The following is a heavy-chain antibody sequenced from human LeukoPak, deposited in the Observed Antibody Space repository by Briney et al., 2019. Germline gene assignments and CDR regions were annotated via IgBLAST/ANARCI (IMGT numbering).Heavy chain of an antibody. V-gene: IGHV4-4*07. Sequence: ASETLSLTCAVSGPSISSYYWSWIRQPAGKGLEWIGHIDTSGSTKYNPSLKSRVTMSGDTSKNQFSLKLSSVTAADTAVYYCARDPGFMVRGSRRGYDDYYYYMDVWGKGTTVTISS. CDR2: IDTSGST. CDR1: GPSISSYY. CDR3: ARDPGFMVRGSRRGYDDYYYYMDV. J-gene: IGHJ6*03. D-gene: IGHD3-10*01.